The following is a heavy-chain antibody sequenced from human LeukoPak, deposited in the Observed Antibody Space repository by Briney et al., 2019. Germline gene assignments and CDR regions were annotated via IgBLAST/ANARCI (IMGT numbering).Heavy chain of an antibody. CDR3: ARVAAAGKGFDH. J-gene: IGHJ4*02. CDR2: IGTAGDT. CDR1: GFTFSSYD. Sequence: PGGSLRLSCTASGFTFSSYDMHWVRQGTGKGLEWVSAIGTAGDTYYGGSVKGRFTISRENAKNSLYLQMNGLRAGDTAAYYCARVAAAGKGFDHWGQGTLVTVSS. V-gene: IGHV3-13*01. D-gene: IGHD6-13*01.